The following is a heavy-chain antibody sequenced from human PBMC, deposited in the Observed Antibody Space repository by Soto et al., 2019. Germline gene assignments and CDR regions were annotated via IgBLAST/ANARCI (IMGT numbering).Heavy chain of an antibody. Sequence: PGGSLRLSCEVSGFTLSMYSMTWVRQAPGKGLEWVAKIPQEGSDGHYVDSVKGRFTISRDNAKNSVYLQMNSLRAEDTAVYYCVRAPGPMYYAMDAWGQGTMVTVSS. CDR3: VRAPGPMYYAMDA. CDR2: IPQEGSDG. J-gene: IGHJ6*02. D-gene: IGHD2-8*01. CDR1: GFTLSMYS. V-gene: IGHV3-7*01.